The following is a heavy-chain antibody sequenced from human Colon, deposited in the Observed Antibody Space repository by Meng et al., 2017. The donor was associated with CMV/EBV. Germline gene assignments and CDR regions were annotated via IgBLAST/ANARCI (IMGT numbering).Heavy chain of an antibody. CDR3: ARAGDIVEVSDPLRDNYYYYGMDL. CDR2: IAFDGRTK. CDR1: GFTSSPYA. D-gene: IGHD2-15*01. J-gene: IGHJ6*02. Sequence: GESLKISCKASGFTSSPYAIHWLRQAPGKGLEWVALIAFDGRTKYNTDSVKGRFTISRDSSKNTVYLHMSSLRGDDTAVYYCARAGDIVEVSDPLRDNYYYYGMDLWGQGTTVTSP. V-gene: IGHV3-30*04.